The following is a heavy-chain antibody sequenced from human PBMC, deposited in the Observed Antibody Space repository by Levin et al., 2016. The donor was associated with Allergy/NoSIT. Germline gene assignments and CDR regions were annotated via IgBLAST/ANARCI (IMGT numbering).Heavy chain of an antibody. CDR1: GFSFRSYT. CDR3: ARQYLAYSYDH. V-gene: IGHV3-30*04. Sequence: GGSLRLSCEGSGFSFRSYTFHWVRQAPGKGLEWVAVISHDGSERHYADSVKGRITISKDNSKSTVYLQMSNVGVEDTAIYFCARQYLAYSYDHWGQGAYLIVSS. D-gene: IGHD4-11*01. J-gene: IGHJ4*02. CDR2: ISHDGSER.